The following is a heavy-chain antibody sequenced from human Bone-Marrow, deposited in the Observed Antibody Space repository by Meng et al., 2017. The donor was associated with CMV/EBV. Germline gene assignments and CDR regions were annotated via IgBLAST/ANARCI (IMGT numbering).Heavy chain of an antibody. J-gene: IGHJ6*02. V-gene: IGHV3-30*02. CDR1: GFTFSGYG. CDR2: IRYDGSNK. CDR3: ARYYYGMDV. Sequence: GESLKISCAASGFTFSGYGMHWVRQAPGKGLEWVAFIRYDGSNKYYADSVKGRFTISRDNSKNTLYLQMNSLRAEDTAVYYCARYYYGMDVWGQGTTVTVSS.